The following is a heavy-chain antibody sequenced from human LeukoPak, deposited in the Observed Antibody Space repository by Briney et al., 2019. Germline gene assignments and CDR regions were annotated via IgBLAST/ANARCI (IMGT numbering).Heavy chain of an antibody. CDR3: ARETYGGYSYGYGPHYYYMDA. CDR2: IWYDGSNK. J-gene: IGHJ6*03. V-gene: IGHV3-33*01. CDR1: GFTFSSYG. Sequence: GGSLGLSCAASGFTFSSYGMHWVRQAPGKGLEWVAVIWYDGSNKYYADSVKGRFTISRDNSKNTLYLQMNSLRAEDTAVYYCARETYGGYSYGYGPHYYYMDAWGKGTTVTVSS. D-gene: IGHD5-18*01.